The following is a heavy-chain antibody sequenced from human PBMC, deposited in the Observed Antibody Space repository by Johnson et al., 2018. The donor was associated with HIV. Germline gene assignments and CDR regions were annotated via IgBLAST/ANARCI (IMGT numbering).Heavy chain of an antibody. D-gene: IGHD2-15*01. CDR3: ARAGRLGYCSGGSCYSPAFDI. CDR1: GFSFDDYA. Sequence: VQLVESGGGLVQPGRSLRLSCAASGFSFDDYAMHWVRQPPGKGLEWVSYISTSGDTTYYADSVKGRFTISRDNAKNSLYLQMNSLRAEDTAVYYCARAGRLGYCSGGSCYSPAFDIWGQGTMVTVS. V-gene: IGHV3-48*03. CDR2: ISTSGDTT. J-gene: IGHJ3*02.